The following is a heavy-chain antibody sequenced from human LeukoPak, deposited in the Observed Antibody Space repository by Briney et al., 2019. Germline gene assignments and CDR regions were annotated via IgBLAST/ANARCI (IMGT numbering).Heavy chain of an antibody. CDR1: GYSISSGYY. V-gene: IGHV4-38-2*02. Sequence: SATLSLTCTVSGYSISSGYYWGWIRQPPGKRLEWVGSIHSSGNTYYNPTLKSRVTISVDTSKNQFSLNLTSVTAADAAVYYCARDLGYSGFDWAPWGQGTLVTVSS. CDR2: IHSSGNT. CDR3: ARDLGYSGFDWAP. J-gene: IGHJ5*02. D-gene: IGHD5-12*01.